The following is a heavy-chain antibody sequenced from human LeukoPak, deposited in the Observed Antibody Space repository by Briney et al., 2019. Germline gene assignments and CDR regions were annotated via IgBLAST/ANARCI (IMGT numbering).Heavy chain of an antibody. V-gene: IGHV3-21*01. CDR3: ARDPYSGTYGDTYYYYMDV. CDR1: GFTFSSYT. D-gene: IGHD1-26*01. Sequence: GSLRLSCAASGFTFSSYTMSWVRQTPGKGLEWVSSITSSSTYTFYAGSVKGRFTISRDNARNSLYLQMNSLRAEDTAVYYCARDPYSGTYGDTYYYYMDVWGKGTTVTISS. CDR2: ITSSSTYT. J-gene: IGHJ6*03.